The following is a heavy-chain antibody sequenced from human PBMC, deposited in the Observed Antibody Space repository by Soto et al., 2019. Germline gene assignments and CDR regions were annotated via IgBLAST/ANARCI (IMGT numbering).Heavy chain of an antibody. Sequence: QVQLVESGGGVVQPGRSLRLSCAASGFTFSSYGMHWVRQAPGKGLEWVAVISYDGSNKYYADSVKGRFTISRDNSKNTLYLQMNSLRAEDTAVYYCAKVYRRGDIVEYYFDYWGQGTLVTVSS. J-gene: IGHJ4*02. CDR3: AKVYRRGDIVEYYFDY. V-gene: IGHV3-30*18. CDR2: ISYDGSNK. CDR1: GFTFSSYG. D-gene: IGHD5-12*01.